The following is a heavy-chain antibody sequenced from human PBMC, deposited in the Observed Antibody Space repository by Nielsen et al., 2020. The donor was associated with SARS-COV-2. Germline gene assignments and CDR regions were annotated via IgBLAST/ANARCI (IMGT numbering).Heavy chain of an antibody. V-gene: IGHV4-30-4*01. CDR3: ARERVGGITIFGVVTRYGMDV. Sequence: LRLSCTVSGGSISSGDYYWSWIRQPPGKGLEWIGYIYYSGSTYYNPSLKSRVTISVNTSKNQFSLKLSSVTAADTALYYCARERVGGITIFGVVTRYGMDVWGQGTTVTVSS. CDR1: GGSISSGDYY. CDR2: IYYSGST. J-gene: IGHJ6*02. D-gene: IGHD3-3*01.